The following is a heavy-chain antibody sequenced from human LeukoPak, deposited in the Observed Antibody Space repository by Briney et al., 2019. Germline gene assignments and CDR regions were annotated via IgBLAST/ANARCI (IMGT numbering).Heavy chain of an antibody. D-gene: IGHD1-26*01. CDR2: INHSGST. CDR1: GGSISSSSYY. V-gene: IGHV4-39*07. Sequence: SETLSLTCTVSGGSISSSSYYWGWIRQPPGKGLEWIGEINHSGSTNYNPSLKSRVTISVDTSKNQFSLKLSSVTAADTAVYYCARGPGELQADYWGQGTLVTVSS. CDR3: ARGPGELQADY. J-gene: IGHJ4*02.